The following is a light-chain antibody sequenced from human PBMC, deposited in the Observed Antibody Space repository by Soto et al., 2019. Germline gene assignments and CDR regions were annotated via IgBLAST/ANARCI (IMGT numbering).Light chain of an antibody. CDR2: GAS. CDR1: QTISND. Sequence: EVVMTQSPATVSVSPGEGVTLSCRASQTISNDLTWYQQKPGQAPRLLIYGASTRATGVPARFSGGGSGTEFTLTISSLQSEVFAFYYCQQNNKWPPVSFGGGTKVAIK. CDR3: QQNNKWPPVS. J-gene: IGKJ4*01. V-gene: IGKV3-15*01.